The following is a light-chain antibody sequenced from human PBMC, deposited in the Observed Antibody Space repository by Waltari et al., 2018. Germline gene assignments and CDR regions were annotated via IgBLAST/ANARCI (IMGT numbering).Light chain of an antibody. CDR1: SGHRSNI. J-gene: IGLJ3*02. Sequence: QLVLTQSPSASASLGASVKLTCTLSSGHRSNIIAWHQQQPEKGPRYLMKVNSDGSHSKGDEIPDRFSGSSSGAERYLTISSLQSEDEADYYCQTGGHDTWVFGGGTKLTVL. CDR2: VNSDGSH. CDR3: QTGGHDTWV. V-gene: IGLV4-69*01.